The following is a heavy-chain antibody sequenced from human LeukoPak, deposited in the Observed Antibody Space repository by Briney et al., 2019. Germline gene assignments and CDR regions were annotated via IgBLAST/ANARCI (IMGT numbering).Heavy chain of an antibody. CDR2: ISPTGSTT. V-gene: IGHV3-74*01. D-gene: IGHD6-6*01. CDR3: ARGPNSNWSGLDF. Sequence: GGSLRLSCTASGFSFNGHWMHWARQLPGKGLVWVSRISPTGSTTSYADSVKGRFTVSRDNAKNTLYLQVNNLRAEDTAVYYCARGPNSNWSGLDFWGQGTLLTVSS. CDR1: GFSFNGHW. J-gene: IGHJ4*02.